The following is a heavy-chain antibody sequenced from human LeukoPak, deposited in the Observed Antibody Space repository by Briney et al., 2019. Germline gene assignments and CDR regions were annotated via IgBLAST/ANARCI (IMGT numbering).Heavy chain of an antibody. D-gene: IGHD3-22*01. CDR2: IYSGGST. J-gene: IGHJ4*02. V-gene: IGHV3-66*01. CDR3: ARWETYYYDSSGYYYDY. Sequence: GSLRLSCAASGFTVSSNYMSWVRQAPGKGLEWVSVIYSGGSTYYADSVKGRFTISRDNSKNTLYLQMNSLRAEDTAVYYCARWETYYYDSSGYYYDYWGQGTLVTVSS. CDR1: GFTVSSNY.